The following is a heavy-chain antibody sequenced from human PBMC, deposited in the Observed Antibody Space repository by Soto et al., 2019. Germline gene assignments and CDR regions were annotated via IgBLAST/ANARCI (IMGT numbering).Heavy chain of an antibody. CDR2: IIPIFGTA. J-gene: IGHJ6*02. Sequence: SVKVSCKASGGTFSSYAISWVRQAPGQGLEWMGGIIPIFGTANYAQKFQGRVTITADESTSTAYMELSSLSSEHTPVYYCARSAYGHYYYGMAVWGQGTTVTVSS. CDR3: ARSAYGHYYYGMAV. D-gene: IGHD4-17*01. CDR1: GGTFSSYA. V-gene: IGHV1-69*13.